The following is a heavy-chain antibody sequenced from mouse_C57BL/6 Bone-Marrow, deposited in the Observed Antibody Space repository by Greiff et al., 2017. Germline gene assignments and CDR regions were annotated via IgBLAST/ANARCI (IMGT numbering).Heavy chain of an antibody. J-gene: IGHJ2*01. V-gene: IGHV1-22*01. CDR3: AREDYYGTDYFDY. Sequence: VQLQQSGPELVKPGASVKMSCKASGYTFTDYNMHWVKQSHGKSLEWIGYINPNNGGTSYNQKFKGKATLTVNKSSSTAYMELRSLTSEDSAVYYCAREDYYGTDYFDYWGQGTTLTVSS. CDR2: INPNNGGT. D-gene: IGHD1-1*01. CDR1: GYTFTDYN.